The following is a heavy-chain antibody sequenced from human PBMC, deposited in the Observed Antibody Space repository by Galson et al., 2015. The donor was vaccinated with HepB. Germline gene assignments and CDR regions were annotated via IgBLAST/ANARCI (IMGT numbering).Heavy chain of an antibody. V-gene: IGHV6-1*01. CDR3: ESDAVDLSGNSYGPYYYYYYMDV. Sequence: SAISGDSASSNSAAWNWIRQFRSRGLEGLGRTYDRSKWYNDYAVSVKSRITINPDTSKNQYTLQLNSVTPEDTAVYYCESDAVDLSGNSYGPYYYYYYMDVWGKGTTVTVSS. CDR1: GDSASSNSAA. D-gene: IGHD5-18*01. CDR2: TYDRSKWYN. J-gene: IGHJ6*03.